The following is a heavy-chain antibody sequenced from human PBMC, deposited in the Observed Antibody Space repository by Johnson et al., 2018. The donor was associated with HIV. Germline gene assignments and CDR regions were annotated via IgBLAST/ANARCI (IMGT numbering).Heavy chain of an antibody. CDR2: IKQDGNVK. CDR3: ARQEGDYGDSVTDDTFDI. D-gene: IGHD4-17*01. Sequence: VHLVGSGGRLVQPGGSLGLSCAASGFTFGKYWMTWVRQGPGKGLEWVANIKQDGNVKSYAASVRGRFTISRDNDKQSLYLQMDNLRAEDTAIYYCARQEGDYGDSVTDDTFDIWGQGTMVTVSS. CDR1: GFTFGKYW. V-gene: IGHV3-7*01. J-gene: IGHJ3*02.